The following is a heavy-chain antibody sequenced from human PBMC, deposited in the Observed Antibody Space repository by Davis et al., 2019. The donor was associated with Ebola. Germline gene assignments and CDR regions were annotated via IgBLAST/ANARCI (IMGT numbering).Heavy chain of an antibody. Sequence: GESLKISCAASGFTFSSYGMHWVRQAPGKGLEWVSSISSSSSYIYYADSVKGRFTISRDNAKNSLYLQMNSLRAEDTAVYYCARVSLRFGEFSDYYYYMDVWGKGTTVTVSS. J-gene: IGHJ6*03. V-gene: IGHV3-21*01. D-gene: IGHD3-10*01. CDR2: ISSSSSYI. CDR3: ARVSLRFGEFSDYYYYMDV. CDR1: GFTFSSYG.